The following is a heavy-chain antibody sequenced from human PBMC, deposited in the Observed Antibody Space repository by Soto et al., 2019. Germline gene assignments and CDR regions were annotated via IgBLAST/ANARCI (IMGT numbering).Heavy chain of an antibody. CDR3: AKVPQSGYIGGRFDY. Sequence: GGSLRLSCAASGFTFSSYAMSWVRQAPGKGLEWVSAISGSGGSTYYADSVKGRFTISRDNSKNTLYLQMNSLRAEDTAVYYCAKVPQSGYIGGRFDYWGQGTLVTVSS. CDR1: GFTFSSYA. V-gene: IGHV3-23*01. CDR2: ISGSGGST. D-gene: IGHD5-12*01. J-gene: IGHJ4*02.